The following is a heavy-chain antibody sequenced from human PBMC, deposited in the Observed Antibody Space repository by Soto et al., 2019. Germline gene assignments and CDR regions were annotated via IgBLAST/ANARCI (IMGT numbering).Heavy chain of an antibody. CDR1: GAPITAFY. D-gene: IGHD2-21*01. CDR2: KSYTGST. CDR3: ARDPELHGLDH. J-gene: IGHJ4*02. Sequence: PSETLSLTCNVSGAPITAFYWSWIRQTPGKGLEWIGYKSYTGSTNYNPSLKSRVTILLDTSKNSFSLTLSSVTAADTAVYYCARDPELHGLDHWGQGTLVTVSS. V-gene: IGHV4-59*01.